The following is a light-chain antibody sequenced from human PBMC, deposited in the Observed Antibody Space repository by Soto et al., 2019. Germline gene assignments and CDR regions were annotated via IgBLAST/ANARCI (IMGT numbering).Light chain of an antibody. CDR2: AAS. CDR3: QQCGSSPWT. V-gene: IGKV3-20*01. Sequence: EIVLTQSPGTLSLSPGERATLSCRASQSVSSYYLAWYQQKPGQAPRLLIYAASSRATGIPDRFSGGGSGTDVTLTISRLEPEDFAVYYCQQCGSSPWTFGQGTKVDIK. CDR1: QSVSSYY. J-gene: IGKJ1*01.